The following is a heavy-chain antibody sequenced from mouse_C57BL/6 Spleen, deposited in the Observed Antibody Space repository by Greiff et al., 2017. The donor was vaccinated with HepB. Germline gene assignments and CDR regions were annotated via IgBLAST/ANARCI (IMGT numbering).Heavy chain of an antibody. V-gene: IGHV1-26*01. CDR2: INPNNGGT. CDR3: ARGRDSHYYAMDY. CDR1: GYTFTDYY. Sequence: VQLQQSGPELVKPGASVKISCKASGYTFTDYYMNWVKQSHGKSLEWIGDINPNNGGTSYNQKFKGKATLTVDKSSSTAYMELRSLTSEDSAVYYCARGRDSHYYAMDYWGQGTSVTVSS. J-gene: IGHJ4*01.